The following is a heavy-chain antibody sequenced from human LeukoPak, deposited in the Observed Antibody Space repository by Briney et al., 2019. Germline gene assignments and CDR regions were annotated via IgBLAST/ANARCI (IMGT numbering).Heavy chain of an antibody. V-gene: IGHV4-30-2*01. CDR2: IYHSGST. CDR3: ARARGSSRFDP. J-gene: IGHJ5*02. D-gene: IGHD2-15*01. Sequence: PSETLSLTRAVSGGSISSGGYSWSWIRQPPGKGLEWIGYIYHSGSTYYNPSLKSRVTISVDRSKNQFSLKLSSVTAADTAVYYCARARGSSRFDPWGQGTLVTVSS. CDR1: GGSISSGGYS.